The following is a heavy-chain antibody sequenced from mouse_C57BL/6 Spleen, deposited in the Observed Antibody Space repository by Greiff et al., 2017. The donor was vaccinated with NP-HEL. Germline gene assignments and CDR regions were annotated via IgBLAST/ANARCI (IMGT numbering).Heavy chain of an antibody. J-gene: IGHJ1*03. V-gene: IGHV1-19*01. CDR3: ARRVLGYFDV. D-gene: IGHD1-1*01. CDR1: GYTFTDYY. Sequence: VQLQQSGPVLVKPGASVKMSCKASGYTFTDYYMNWVKQSHGKSLEWIGVINPYNGGTSYNQKFKGKATLTVDKSSSTAYMELNSLTSEDSAVYYCARRVLGYFDVWGTGTTVTVSS. CDR2: INPYNGGT.